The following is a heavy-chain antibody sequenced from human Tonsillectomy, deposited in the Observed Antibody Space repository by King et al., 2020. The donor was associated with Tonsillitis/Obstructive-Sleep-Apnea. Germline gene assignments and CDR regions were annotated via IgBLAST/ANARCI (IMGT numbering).Heavy chain of an antibody. Sequence: VQLVESGGGVVRPGGSLRLSCAASGFTFDDYGMSWVRQAPGKGLEWVSGINWNGGSTGYADSVKCRFTISRDNAENSLYLQLNSLRAEDTALYYCAKGRNSIIGTFFDFWGQGTLVTVSS. J-gene: IGHJ4*02. D-gene: IGHD1-7*01. V-gene: IGHV3-20*04. CDR1: GFTFDDYG. CDR3: AKGRNSIIGTFFDF. CDR2: INWNGGST.